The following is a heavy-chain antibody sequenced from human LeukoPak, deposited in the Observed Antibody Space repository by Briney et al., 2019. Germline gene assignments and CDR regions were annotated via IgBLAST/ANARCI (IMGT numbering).Heavy chain of an antibody. V-gene: IGHV3-23*01. J-gene: IGHJ6*02. Sequence: GGSLRLSYAASGFIFSSYSMCWVRQAPGMGLEWVSVITGSGGNTYYADSVKGRFTISKDNSKNTVYLQMSSLRVDDTAVYYCAKAASSSWPSYYYGMDVWGQGTTVTVSS. CDR3: AKAASSSWPSYYYGMDV. CDR1: GFIFSSYS. CDR2: ITGSGGNT. D-gene: IGHD6-13*01.